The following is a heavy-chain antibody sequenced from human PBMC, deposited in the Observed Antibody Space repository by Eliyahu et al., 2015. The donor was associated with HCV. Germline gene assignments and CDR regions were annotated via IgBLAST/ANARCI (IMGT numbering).Heavy chain of an antibody. CDR2: ISSDGINT. CDR1: GFSFSGYA. V-gene: IGHV3-30*04. CDR3: ARGGHIVVVPDALGGYGY. J-gene: IGHJ4*02. D-gene: IGHD2-2*01. Sequence: QVQLVESGRGVVQPGGSLRLSCEASGFSFSGYAMHWVRQAPGKGLEWVAVISSDGINTYYSDRVKGRFIISRDNSKNTLFLQMNGLRPEDTAVYYCARGGHIVVVPDALGGYGYWGQGTLVTVSA.